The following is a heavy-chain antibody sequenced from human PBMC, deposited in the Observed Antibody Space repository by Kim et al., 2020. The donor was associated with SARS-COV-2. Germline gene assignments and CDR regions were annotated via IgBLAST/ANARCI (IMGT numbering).Heavy chain of an antibody. CDR1: GFIFSSSV. D-gene: IGHD4-17*01. V-gene: IGHV3-30*18. Sequence: GGSLRLSCAASGFIFSSSVMHWVRQAQGKGLEWVARISHDGSVKSYADSVKGRFTISRDNSKDTLYLQMNSLVPEDTAVYYCANDRSNGWSFDQWGQGTLVTVAS. J-gene: IGHJ4*02. CDR2: ISHDGSVK. CDR3: ANDRSNGWSFDQ.